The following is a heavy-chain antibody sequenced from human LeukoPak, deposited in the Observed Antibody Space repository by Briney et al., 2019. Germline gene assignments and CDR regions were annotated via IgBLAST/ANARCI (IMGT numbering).Heavy chain of an antibody. CDR2: IYYSGST. CDR3: ARGYFDWSSENWFDP. CDR1: GGSISSSSYY. D-gene: IGHD3-9*01. J-gene: IGHJ5*02. V-gene: IGHV4-39*01. Sequence: SETLSLTCTVSGGSISSSSYYWGWIRQPPGKGLEWIGRIYYSGSTYYNPSLKSRVTISVDTSKNQFSLKLSSVTAADTAVYYCARGYFDWSSENWFDPWGQGTLVTVSS.